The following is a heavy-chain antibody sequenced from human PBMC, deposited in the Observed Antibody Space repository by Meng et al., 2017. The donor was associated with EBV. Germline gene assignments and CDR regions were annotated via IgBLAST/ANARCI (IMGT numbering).Heavy chain of an antibody. Sequence: VELVASGAEVKKPGASVTVSCKASGYTFTSYVISWVGQAPGQGLEWMGWISAYNGNTNYAQKLQGRVTMTTDTSTSTAYMELRSLRSDDTAVYYCARDGRLYDTPSPFDYWGQGTLVTVSS. J-gene: IGHJ4*02. CDR2: ISAYNGNT. CDR1: GYTFTSYV. V-gene: IGHV1-18*01. CDR3: ARDGRLYDTPSPFDY. D-gene: IGHD3-22*01.